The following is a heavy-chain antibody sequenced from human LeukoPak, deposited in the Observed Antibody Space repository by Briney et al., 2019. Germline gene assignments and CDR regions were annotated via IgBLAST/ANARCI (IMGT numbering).Heavy chain of an antibody. D-gene: IGHD3-10*01. J-gene: IGHJ3*02. CDR2: ISTSGDST. CDR1: GFTFSDYA. CDR3: AVAGSGTFDI. V-gene: IGHV3-23*01. Sequence: GGSLRLSCTASGFTFSDYAMSWVRQAPGKGLEWVSTISTSGDSTYYADSVEGRFTISRDNSRNTLSLQMNSLRVEDTAVYYCAVAGSGTFDIWGQGTVVIVSS.